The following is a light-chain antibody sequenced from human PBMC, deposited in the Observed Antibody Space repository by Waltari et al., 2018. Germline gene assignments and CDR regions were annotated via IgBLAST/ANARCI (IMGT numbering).Light chain of an antibody. CDR1: SSNIGAGYD. Sequence: QSVLTQPPSVSGAPGQRVTISCTGSSSNIGAGYDVHWYQQLPGTAPKLLIYGNSNRHSGVPDRFSGSKSGTSASLAITGIQAEDEADYYCQSYDSSLSGSVVFGGGTKLTVL. V-gene: IGLV1-40*01. CDR3: QSYDSSLSGSVV. J-gene: IGLJ2*01. CDR2: GNS.